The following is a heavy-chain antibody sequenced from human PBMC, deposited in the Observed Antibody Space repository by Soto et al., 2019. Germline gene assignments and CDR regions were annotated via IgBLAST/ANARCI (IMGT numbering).Heavy chain of an antibody. J-gene: IGHJ6*02. CDR3: ASEYSSSSGGMDV. CDR1: GYTLTSYY. Sequence: ASVKVCCKESGYTLTSYYMHWVRQAPGQGLEWMGIINPSGGSTSYAQKFQGRVTMTRDTSTSTVYMELSSLRSEDTAVYYCASEYSSSSGGMDVWGQGTTVTVSS. D-gene: IGHD6-6*01. CDR2: INPSGGST. V-gene: IGHV1-46*01.